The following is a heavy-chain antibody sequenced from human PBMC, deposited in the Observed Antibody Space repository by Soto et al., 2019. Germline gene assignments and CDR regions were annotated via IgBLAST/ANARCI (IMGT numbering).Heavy chain of an antibody. CDR1: GFTFSSYG. D-gene: IGHD3-16*01. CDR3: AKDPGGQAGALEY. Sequence: QVQLVESGGGVVQPGRSLRLSCAASGFTFSSYGMHWVRQAPGKGLEWVAVISYDGSNKYYADSVKGRFTIARDNSKNPWYQQMNSLRAEETAVYYCAKDPGGQAGALEYWGQGTLVTVSS. CDR2: ISYDGSNK. J-gene: IGHJ4*02. V-gene: IGHV3-30*18.